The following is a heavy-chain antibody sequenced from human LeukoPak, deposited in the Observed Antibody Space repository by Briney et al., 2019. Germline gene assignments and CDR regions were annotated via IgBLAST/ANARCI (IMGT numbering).Heavy chain of an antibody. V-gene: IGHV5-51*01. CDR3: AATYCSSTSCRDAFAI. CDR1: GYSFTSYW. J-gene: IGHJ3*02. CDR2: IYPGDSDT. D-gene: IGHD2-2*01. Sequence: GESLKISCKGSGYSFTSYWIGWVRQMPGKGLEWMGIIYPGDSDTRYSPSFQGQVTISADKSISTAYLQWSSLKASDTAMYYCAATYCSSTSCRDAFAIWGQGTMVTVSS.